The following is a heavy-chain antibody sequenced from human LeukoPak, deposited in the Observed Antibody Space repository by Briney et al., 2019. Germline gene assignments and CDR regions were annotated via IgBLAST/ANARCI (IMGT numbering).Heavy chain of an antibody. V-gene: IGHV3-9*01. Sequence: GGSLRLSCAASGFTFDNYAMHWVRQAPGKGLEWLSIISWNSGYIGYADSVKGRFTISRDNAKKSLDLQMNSLRAEDTAFYYCAKVRGTYSSGYFFDYWGEGTLVTVSS. CDR3: AKVRGTYSSGYFFDY. J-gene: IGHJ4*02. CDR2: ISWNSGYI. CDR1: GFTFDNYA. D-gene: IGHD6-19*01.